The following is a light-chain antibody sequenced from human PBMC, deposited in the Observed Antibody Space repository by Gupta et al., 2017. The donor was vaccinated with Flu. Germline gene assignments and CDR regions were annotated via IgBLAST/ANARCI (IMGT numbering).Light chain of an antibody. CDR2: RAS. CDR3: QHSRT. CDR1: QSITSW. Sequence: DIQMTQSPSTLSASVGDRVTITCRASQSITSWLAWYQQRPGKAPKLLIYRASSLESGVPSRFSGSGSGTEFTRTSSSLQPDDFATYDCQHSRTFGQGTKVEIK. V-gene: IGKV1-5*03. J-gene: IGKJ1*01.